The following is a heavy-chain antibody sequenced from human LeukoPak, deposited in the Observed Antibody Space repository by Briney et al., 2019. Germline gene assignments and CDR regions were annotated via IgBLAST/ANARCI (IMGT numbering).Heavy chain of an antibody. D-gene: IGHD3-3*01. J-gene: IGHJ4*02. CDR2: ISYDGSNK. CDR3: AKESTYYDFWSGYFNSPYYFDY. CDR1: GFTFSTYG. V-gene: IGHV3-30*18. Sequence: GGSLRLSCVASGFTFSTYGMHWVRQAPGKGLEWVAVISYDGSNKYYADSVKGRFTISRDNSKNTLYLQMNSLRAEDTAVYYCAKESTYYDFWSGYFNSPYYFDYWGQGTLVTVSS.